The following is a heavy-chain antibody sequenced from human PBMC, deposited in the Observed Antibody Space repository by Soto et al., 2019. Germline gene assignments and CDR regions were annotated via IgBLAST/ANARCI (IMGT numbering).Heavy chain of an antibody. CDR2: INPSGGST. CDR1: GYTFTSYY. J-gene: IGHJ6*03. V-gene: IGHV1-46*03. CDR3: ARGGVPNYYYYYMDV. Sequence: GASVKVSCKASGYTFTSYYMHWVRHAPGQGLEWMGIINPSGGSTSYAQKFQGRVTMTRDTSTSTVYMELSSLRSEDTAVYYCARGGVPNYYYYYMDVWGKGTTVTVSS.